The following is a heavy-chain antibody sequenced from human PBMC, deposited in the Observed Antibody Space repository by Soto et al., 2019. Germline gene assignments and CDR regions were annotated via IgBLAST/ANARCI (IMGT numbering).Heavy chain of an antibody. CDR1: GYTFTSYD. J-gene: IGHJ4*02. V-gene: IGHV1-8*01. CDR2: MNPKSGNT. CDR3: ASDVVVVVRD. D-gene: IGHD2-21*01. Sequence: QVQLVQSGAEVKKPGASVKVSCKASGYTFTSYDINWVRQDTGQGLEWMVWMNPKSGNTGYPQKCKGRFTKTRNTSISTEYTELSSLRSEVTAVYYCASDVVVVVRDCGQGTLVTVS.